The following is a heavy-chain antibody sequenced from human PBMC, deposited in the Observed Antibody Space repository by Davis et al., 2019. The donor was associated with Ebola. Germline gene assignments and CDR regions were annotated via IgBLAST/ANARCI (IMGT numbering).Heavy chain of an antibody. Sequence: SVKVSCKASGGTFSSYAISWVRQAPGQGLEWMGGIIPIFGTANYAQKFQGRVTITADESTSTAYLELSSLRSEDTAVYYCARGRYGSGWDGMDVWGQGTTVTVSS. CDR3: ARGRYGSGWDGMDV. J-gene: IGHJ6*02. CDR2: IIPIFGTA. D-gene: IGHD3-10*01. CDR1: GGTFSSYA. V-gene: IGHV1-69*13.